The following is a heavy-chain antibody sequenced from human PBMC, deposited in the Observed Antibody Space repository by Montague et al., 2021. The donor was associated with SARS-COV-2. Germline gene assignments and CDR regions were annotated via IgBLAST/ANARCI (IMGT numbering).Heavy chain of an antibody. J-gene: IGHJ5*02. CDR2: IHHSGTT. Sequence: SETLSLTCTVSGGSVSGTSYYWAWIRQPPGKGLEWIVNIHHSGTTFYXLCLKSRVTISVDTSKNEVSLKLNSVTAADTAVYYCARQGGPAGKHWFDPWGQGTLVTVSS. D-gene: IGHD2-2*01. CDR1: GGSVSGTSYY. CDR3: ARQGGPAGKHWFDP. V-gene: IGHV4-39*01.